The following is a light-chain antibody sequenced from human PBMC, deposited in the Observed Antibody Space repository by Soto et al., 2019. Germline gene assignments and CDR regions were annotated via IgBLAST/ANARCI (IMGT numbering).Light chain of an antibody. V-gene: IGKV1-5*03. CDR1: QSISSW. J-gene: IGKJ2*01. CDR2: RAS. CDR3: QQYDSSVYT. Sequence: DIQMTQSPSTLSASVGDRVTITCRASQSISSWLAWYRQKPGKAPKLLIYRASRLGNGVPSRFSGSGSGTESTLTISSLQPDDFATYYCQQYDSSVYTFGQGTKLEIK.